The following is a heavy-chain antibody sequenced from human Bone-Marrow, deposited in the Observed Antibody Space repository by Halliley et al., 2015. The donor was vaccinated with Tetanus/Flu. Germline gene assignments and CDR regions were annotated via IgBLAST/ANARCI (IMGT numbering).Heavy chain of an antibody. Sequence: QLVQSGGGLVKPGGSLRLSCAASGFTFSLYSMNWVRQAPGKGLEWVSSISSGSTYIFYADSVKGRFTISRDNAKNSLSLQMNSLTAEDTAVYYCAVGGLTTVTPDFDYWGQGTLVTVSS. CDR2: ISSGSTYI. D-gene: IGHD4-17*01. CDR1: GFTFSLYS. J-gene: IGHJ4*02. CDR3: AVGGLTTVTPDFDY. V-gene: IGHV3-21*01.